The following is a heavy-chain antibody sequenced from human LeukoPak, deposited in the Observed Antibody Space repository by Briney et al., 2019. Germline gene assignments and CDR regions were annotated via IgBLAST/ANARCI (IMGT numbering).Heavy chain of an antibody. CDR1: GGSSSSYY. Sequence: SETLSLTCAVSGGSSSSYYWSWIRQPPGRTLQWIAYIHTSGRTNYNPSLKTRVTISVDTSKNQFSLRLNSVTAADTAVYYCARHSAAAPSSFYYRGQRTLVTVSS. CDR3: ARHSAAAPSSFYY. J-gene: IGHJ4*02. CDR2: IHTSGRT. V-gene: IGHV4-4*09. D-gene: IGHD6-13*01.